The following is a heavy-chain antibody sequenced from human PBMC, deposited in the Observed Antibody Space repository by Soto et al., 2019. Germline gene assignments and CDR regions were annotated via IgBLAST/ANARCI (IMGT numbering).Heavy chain of an antibody. Sequence: EVQVLESGGGLVQPGGSLRLSCEGSGFTVSSHAMTWIRQAPGKGPEWVSTVTADGGTYYADSVKGRFAMSRDTSENTLYLQINSLGAEYMAAYYCAPHVSCSGGSCQYDAFAIRCQGTMVTVSS. J-gene: IGHJ3*02. CDR1: GFTVSSHA. V-gene: IGHV3-23*01. CDR2: VTADGGT. CDR3: APHVSCSGGSCQYDAFAI. D-gene: IGHD2-15*01.